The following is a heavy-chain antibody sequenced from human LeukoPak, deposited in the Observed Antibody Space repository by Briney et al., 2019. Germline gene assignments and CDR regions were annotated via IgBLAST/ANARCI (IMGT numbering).Heavy chain of an antibody. CDR3: ARAPSQRFLEWLLIY. D-gene: IGHD3-3*01. CDR1: GFTFSDYD. CDR2: MNPKSGHT. Sequence: GSVKVSCKASGFTFSDYDINWVRQATGQGLEWMGWMNPKSGHTGYAQKFQDRITLTRNTSINTAYMELRSLRFEDTAVYYCARAPSQRFLEWLLIYWGQGTLLTVSS. J-gene: IGHJ4*02. V-gene: IGHV1-8*01.